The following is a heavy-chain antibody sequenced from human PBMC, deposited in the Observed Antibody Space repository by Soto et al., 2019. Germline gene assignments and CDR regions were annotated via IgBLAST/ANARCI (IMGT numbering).Heavy chain of an antibody. V-gene: IGHV3-33*01. Sequence: QVQLVESGGGVVQPGRSLRLSCAASGFTFSSYGMHWVRQAPGKGLEWVAVIWYDGSNKYYADSVKGRFTISRDNSKNTLYVQMNSLRAEDTAVYYCARGGGDDEGYFDSWGQGTLVTVSS. D-gene: IGHD4-17*01. J-gene: IGHJ4*02. CDR1: GFTFSSYG. CDR2: IWYDGSNK. CDR3: ARGGGDDEGYFDS.